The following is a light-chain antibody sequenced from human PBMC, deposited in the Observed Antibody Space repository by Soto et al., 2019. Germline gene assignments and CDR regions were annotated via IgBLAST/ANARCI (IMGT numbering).Light chain of an antibody. CDR2: DAS. J-gene: IGKJ1*01. V-gene: IGKV1-5*01. CDR1: QSISSW. Sequence: DIQITQSPSTLSASVGDRVTNNSRASQSISSWLALYQQKPGKAPNLLIYDASSLESGVPSRFSGSGSGKKFSLSISSLQSDVFGTGDRKDYHSYSRRFAQETKVAIK. CDR3: KDYHSYSRR.